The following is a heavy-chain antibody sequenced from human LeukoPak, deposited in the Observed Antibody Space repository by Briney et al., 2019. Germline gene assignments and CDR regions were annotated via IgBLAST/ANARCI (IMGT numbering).Heavy chain of an antibody. Sequence: PGGSLRLSCAASGFTVFNYWMSWVRQAPGKGLEWVANINLDGSQKYYVDSLKGRFTISRDNAKNSLYLQMNSLRAEDTAVYYCARVSVDSSSWGYYYYYYMDVWGKGTTVTVSS. CDR2: INLDGSQK. J-gene: IGHJ6*03. D-gene: IGHD6-13*01. V-gene: IGHV3-7*01. CDR3: ARVSVDSSSWGYYYYYYMDV. CDR1: GFTVFNYW.